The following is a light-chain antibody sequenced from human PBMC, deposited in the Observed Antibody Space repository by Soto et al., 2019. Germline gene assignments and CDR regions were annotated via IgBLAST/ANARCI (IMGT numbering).Light chain of an antibody. V-gene: IGLV2-8*01. J-gene: IGLJ1*01. CDR3: TSYAASNTYV. CDR1: SSDVGGYNY. CDR2: EVS. Sequence: SVLTQPPSASGSPGQSFTISCTATSSDVGGYNYISWYQQHPGKAPKLMIYEVSKRPSGVRDRFSGSKSGNTASLTVAGLRAEDEADYFCTSYAASNTYVFVTGTKVTV.